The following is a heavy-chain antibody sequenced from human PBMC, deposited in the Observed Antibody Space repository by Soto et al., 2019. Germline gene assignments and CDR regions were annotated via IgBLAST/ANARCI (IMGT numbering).Heavy chain of an antibody. CDR3: TRDPDGDLDFDY. J-gene: IGHJ4*02. CDR1: GFIFSNYG. V-gene: IGHV3-48*02. D-gene: IGHD4-17*01. CDR2: IGLSATAI. Sequence: TGGSLRLSCAASGFIFSNYGFTWVRQAPGKGLEWVSHIGLSATAILYADSVRGRFTISRDNAKNSVYLQMNSLSDEDTAVYYCTRDPDGDLDFDYWGQGTLVTVSS.